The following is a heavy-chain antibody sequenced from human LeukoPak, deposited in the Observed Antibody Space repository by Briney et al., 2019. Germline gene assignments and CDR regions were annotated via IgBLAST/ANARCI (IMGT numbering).Heavy chain of an antibody. Sequence: ASVKVSCKVSGYTLTELSMHWVRQAPGKGLEWMGGFDPEDGETIYAQKFQGRVTMTRDTSTSTVYMELSSLRSEDTAVYYCAREDVLWFGELLFDYWGQGTLVTVSS. CDR3: AREDVLWFGELLFDY. D-gene: IGHD3-10*01. CDR1: GYTLTELS. V-gene: IGHV1-24*01. J-gene: IGHJ4*02. CDR2: FDPEDGET.